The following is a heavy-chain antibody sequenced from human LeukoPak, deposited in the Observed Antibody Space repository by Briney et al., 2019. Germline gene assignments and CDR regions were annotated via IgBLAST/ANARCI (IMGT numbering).Heavy chain of an antibody. V-gene: IGHV4-39*01. Sequence: SETLSLTCTVSVVSISSSNSYWGWIRQPPGKWLEWSGSIYYSGNTYYNASLKSQVSISIDTSKNQPSLRLTSVTAADTAVYYCARQTGSGLFILPGGQGTLVTVSS. D-gene: IGHD3/OR15-3a*01. CDR1: VVSISSSNSY. J-gene: IGHJ4*02. CDR2: IYYSGNT. CDR3: ARQTGSGLFILP.